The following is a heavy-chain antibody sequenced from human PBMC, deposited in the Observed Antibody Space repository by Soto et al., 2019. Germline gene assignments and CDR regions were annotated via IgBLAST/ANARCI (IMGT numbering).Heavy chain of an antibody. CDR2: IKEDGSGK. CDR1: GFTFSNYW. D-gene: IGHD2-15*01. V-gene: IGHV3-7*01. J-gene: IGHJ4*02. Sequence: EVQLVESGGGLVQPGGSLRLSCAASGFTFSNYWMTWVRQAPGKGLEWVANIKEDGSGKHYVDSVKGRFTISRDNAKNSLYLQMNSLRVEDTAVYFCSRDVVVGAKALNYWGQGALVTVSS. CDR3: SRDVVVGAKALNY.